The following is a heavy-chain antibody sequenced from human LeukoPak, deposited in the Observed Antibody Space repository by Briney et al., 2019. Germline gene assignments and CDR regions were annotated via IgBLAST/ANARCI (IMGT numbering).Heavy chain of an antibody. J-gene: IGHJ5*02. CDR2: LYYSGST. CDR1: GGSISTSSYY. V-gene: IGHV4-39*07. Sequence: SENLSLTCTVSGGSISTSSYYWGWIRQPPGKGLEWIGSLYYSGSTYYHPSLKSRVTISVDTSKNQFSLRLTSVTAADTAVYYCARTNDKYSDLNNWFDPWGQGTLVTVSS. CDR3: ARTNDKYSDLNNWFDP. D-gene: IGHD4-11*01.